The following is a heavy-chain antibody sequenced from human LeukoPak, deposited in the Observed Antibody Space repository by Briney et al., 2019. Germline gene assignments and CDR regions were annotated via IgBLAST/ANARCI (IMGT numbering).Heavy chain of an antibody. Sequence: GGPLRLSCAASGFTFSSYAMTWVRQAPGKGLEWVSGISGSGGSTYYADSVKGRFTISRDNSKNTLYLQMNSLRAEDTAVYYCAKGTYCGGDCYSFDYWGQGTLVTVSS. CDR3: AKGTYCGGDCYSFDY. D-gene: IGHD2-21*01. J-gene: IGHJ4*02. V-gene: IGHV3-23*01. CDR1: GFTFSSYA. CDR2: ISGSGGST.